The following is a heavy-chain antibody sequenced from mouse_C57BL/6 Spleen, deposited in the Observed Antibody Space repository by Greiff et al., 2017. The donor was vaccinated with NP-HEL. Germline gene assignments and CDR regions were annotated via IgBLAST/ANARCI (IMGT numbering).Heavy chain of an antibody. CDR2: IRSKSSNYAT. J-gene: IGHJ3*01. Sequence: EVQLVESGGGLVQPKGSLKLSCAASGFTFNTYAMHWVRQSPGKGLEWVARIRSKSSNYATYYADSVKDRFTISRDDSQSILYLKMNNLKTEDTAMYYCVRDEGYDGWGAYWGQGTLLTVSA. CDR1: GFTFNTYA. CDR3: VRDEGYDGWGAY. V-gene: IGHV10-3*01. D-gene: IGHD2-2*01.